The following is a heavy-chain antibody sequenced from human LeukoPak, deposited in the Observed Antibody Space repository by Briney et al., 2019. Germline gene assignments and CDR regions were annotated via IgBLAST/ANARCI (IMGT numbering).Heavy chain of an antibody. CDR1: GYTFTGYY. CDR2: INPNSGGT. V-gene: IGHV1-2*02. D-gene: IGHD4-17*01. J-gene: IGHJ4*02. Sequence: ASVKVSCKASGYTFTGYYMHWVRQAPGQGLEWMGWINPNSGGTNYAKKFQGRVTMTRDTSISTAYMELSSLRSDDTAVYYCARGMTTVTTGGYWIQGTLVTVNS. CDR3: ARGMTTVTTGGY.